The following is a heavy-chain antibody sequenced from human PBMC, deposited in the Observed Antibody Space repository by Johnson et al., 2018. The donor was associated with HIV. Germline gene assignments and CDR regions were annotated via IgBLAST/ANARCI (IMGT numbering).Heavy chain of an antibody. D-gene: IGHD6-19*01. V-gene: IGHV3-66*01. Sequence: VQLVESGGGLVQPGGSLRLSCAASGFSVSSNYMTWVRQAPGKGLEWVSVIYSGGTTWYADSVKGRFTISRDNSRDTVHLQMNSLRVEDTAVYYCARAIDQGYSSGWSSDVYDIWGQGTMVTVSA. CDR1: GFSVSSNY. J-gene: IGHJ3*02. CDR2: IYSGGTT. CDR3: ARAIDQGYSSGWSSDVYDI.